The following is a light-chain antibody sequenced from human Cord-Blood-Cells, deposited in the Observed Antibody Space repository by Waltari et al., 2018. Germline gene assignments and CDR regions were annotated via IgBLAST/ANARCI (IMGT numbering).Light chain of an antibody. Sequence: EIVLTQSPGTLSLSPGERATLSCRASQSVSSSYLAWYQQKPGQAPRLLNYGASSKATGIPDRFSGSGSGTDFTLTISRLEPEDFAVYYCQQYGSSPPATFGPGTKVDIK. J-gene: IGKJ3*01. V-gene: IGKV3-20*01. CDR1: QSVSSSY. CDR2: GAS. CDR3: QQYGSSPPAT.